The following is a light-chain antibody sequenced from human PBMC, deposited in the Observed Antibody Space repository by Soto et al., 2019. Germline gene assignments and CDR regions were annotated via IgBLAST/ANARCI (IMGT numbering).Light chain of an antibody. V-gene: IGLV1-51*01. CDR3: GTWDDSLSAGV. J-gene: IGLJ1*01. Sequence: QSVLTQPPSVPAAPGQKVTISCSGSSSNIGNNYVSWYQQLPPTAPKLLIYDNDERPSGIPDRFSGSKSGTSATLDITGLQTGDEADYYCGTWDDSLSAGVFGTETKVTVL. CDR1: SSNIGNNY. CDR2: DND.